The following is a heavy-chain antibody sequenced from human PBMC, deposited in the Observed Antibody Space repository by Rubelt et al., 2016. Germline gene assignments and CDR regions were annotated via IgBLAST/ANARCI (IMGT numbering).Heavy chain of an antibody. CDR1: GGSFSGYY. Sequence: QVQLQQWGAGLLKPSETLSLTCAVYGGSFSGYYWSWIRQPPGKGLEWIGEINHSGSTNYNPSLKSRVTISVDTSKTQFSLKRGSVTAADTAVYYCARRYDSSGYYSLLYGMDVWGQGTTVTVSS. D-gene: IGHD3-22*01. CDR2: INHSGST. J-gene: IGHJ6*02. V-gene: IGHV4-34*01. CDR3: ARRYDSSGYYSLLYGMDV.